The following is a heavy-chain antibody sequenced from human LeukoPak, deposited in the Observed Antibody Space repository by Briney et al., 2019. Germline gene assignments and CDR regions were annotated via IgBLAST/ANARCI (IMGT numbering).Heavy chain of an antibody. CDR2: ISSSSSTI. V-gene: IGHV3-48*01. J-gene: IGHJ4*02. D-gene: IGHD6-13*01. CDR1: GFTFSSYS. Sequence: GGSLRLSCAASGFTFSSYSMNWVRQAPGKGLEWASYISSSSSTIYYADSVKGRFTISRDNSKNTLYLQMNSLRAEDTAVYYCARRIAAAGPVDYWGQGTLVTVSS. CDR3: ARRIAAAGPVDY.